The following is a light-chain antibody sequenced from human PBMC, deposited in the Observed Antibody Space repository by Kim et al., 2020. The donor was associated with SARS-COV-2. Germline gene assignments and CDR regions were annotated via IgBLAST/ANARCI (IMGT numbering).Light chain of an antibody. CDR3: QAWDSSTGV. CDR1: KLGDKY. Sequence: VSPGQTASITCSGDKLGDKYACWYQQKPGQSPVLVRYQDTKRPSGIPERCSGSNSGNTATLTISETQAMDEADYYCQAWDSSTGVFGTGTKVTVL. J-gene: IGLJ1*01. CDR2: QDT. V-gene: IGLV3-1*01.